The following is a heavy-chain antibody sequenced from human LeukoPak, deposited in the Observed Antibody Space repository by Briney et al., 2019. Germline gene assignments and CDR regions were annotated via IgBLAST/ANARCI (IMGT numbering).Heavy chain of an antibody. Sequence: PAASVKVSCKASGGTFTKYISWVRQAPGQGLEWMGGIILIFGTANYARKFQGRVTITADESMSTAYMELSRLRSDDTAVYYCARDLVATKDYWGQGTLVTVSS. CDR2: IILIFGTA. V-gene: IGHV1-69*13. CDR3: ARDLVATKDY. J-gene: IGHJ4*02. CDR1: GGTFTKY. D-gene: IGHD5-12*01.